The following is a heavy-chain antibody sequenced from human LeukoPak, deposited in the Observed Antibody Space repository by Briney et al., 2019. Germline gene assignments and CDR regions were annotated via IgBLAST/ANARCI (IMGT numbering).Heavy chain of an antibody. V-gene: IGHV3-30*19. CDR1: GFTFSSNG. D-gene: IGHD6-13*01. J-gene: IGHJ4*02. CDR2: ISYDGSNK. Sequence: GGSLRLSCVASGFTFSSNGMHWVRQAPGKGLEWVAVISYDGSNKYYADSVKGRFTISRDNSKSTLYLQMNSLRSEDTAVYYCARSIAAAGTIPFDSWGQGTLVTVSS. CDR3: ARSIAAAGTIPFDS.